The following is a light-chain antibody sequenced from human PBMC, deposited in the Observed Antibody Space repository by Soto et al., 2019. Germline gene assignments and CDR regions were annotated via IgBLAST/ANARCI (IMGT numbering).Light chain of an antibody. CDR1: QGISDY. J-gene: IGKJ1*01. V-gene: IGKV1-39*01. CDR3: QQTYTFPWT. CDR2: TAS. Sequence: DIQMTQSPSTLSASVGDRVTITCRASQGISDYLSWFQHKPGEAPKLLIYTASSLQGGVPLRFSGAGSRTDFSLTISGLQPEDSATYYCQQTYTFPWTFGQGTKVDIK.